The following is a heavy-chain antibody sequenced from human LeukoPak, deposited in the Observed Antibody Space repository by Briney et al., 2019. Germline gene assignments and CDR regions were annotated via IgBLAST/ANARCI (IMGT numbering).Heavy chain of an antibody. V-gene: IGHV4-34*01. D-gene: IGHD6-13*01. CDR1: GGSFSGYY. J-gene: IGHJ4*02. CDR2: INHSGST. CDR3: ARRSSSWYFPVFDY. Sequence: SETLSLTCAVYGGSFSGYYWSWIRQPPGKGLEWIGEINHSGSTNYNPSLKSRVTISVDTSKNQCSLKLSSVTAADTAVYYCARRSSSWYFPVFDYWGQGTLVTVSS.